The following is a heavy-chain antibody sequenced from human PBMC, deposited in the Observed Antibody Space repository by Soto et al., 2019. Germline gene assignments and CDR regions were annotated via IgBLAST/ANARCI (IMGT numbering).Heavy chain of an antibody. J-gene: IGHJ1*01. CDR2: MNPDGSQT. Sequence: EVQLMESGGGVVRPGGSLRLSCVASGCTYSTYWMAWVRQVPGKGLEWVAYMNPDGSQTFYVDSVKGRFTISRDNAKNSLYLHMYGLRVDDTAVYYCGREPRLLSYWGQGTLVTVSS. CDR1: GCTYSTYW. CDR3: GREPRLLSY. V-gene: IGHV3-7*01.